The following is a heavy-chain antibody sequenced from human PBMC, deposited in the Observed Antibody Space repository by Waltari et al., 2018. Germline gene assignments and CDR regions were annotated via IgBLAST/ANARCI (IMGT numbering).Heavy chain of an antibody. CDR3: TRRYTRRDYSPFDF. Sequence: QVQLQESGPGLVRPSEILSLTCGVSGYSLSSGYYWGWIRQPPGKGLEWIGSICRRGTTYYNPSVESRVTMSVDTSKNQFSLKMSPVTAADTAVYYCTRRYTRRDYSPFDFWGQGTLVTVSS. J-gene: IGHJ4*02. CDR2: ICRRGTT. CDR1: GYSLSSGYY. D-gene: IGHD4-4*01. V-gene: IGHV4-38-2*01.